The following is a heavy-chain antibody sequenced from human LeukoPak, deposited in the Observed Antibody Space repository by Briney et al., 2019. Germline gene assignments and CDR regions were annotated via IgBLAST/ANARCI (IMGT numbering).Heavy chain of an antibody. CDR1: GFTFSSYW. V-gene: IGHV3-7*03. D-gene: IGHD2-2*01. CDR2: IKDDGSAK. J-gene: IGHJ4*02. CDR3: ARFQLFHGDFDY. Sequence: GGSLRLSCAVSGFTFSSYWMSWVRQAPGKGLEWVANIKDDGSAKYYVDSVKGRFTISRDNAKNSLHLQMDSLRAEDTAVYYYARFQLFHGDFDYWGQGTLVTVSS.